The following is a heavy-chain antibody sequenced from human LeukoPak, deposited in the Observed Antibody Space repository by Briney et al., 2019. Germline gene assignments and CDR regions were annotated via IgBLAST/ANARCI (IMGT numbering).Heavy chain of an antibody. J-gene: IGHJ4*02. Sequence: ASVKVSCKASGYTFTSYYMHWVRQAPGQGLEWMGIINPSGGSTSYAQTFQGRVTMTRDMSTSTVYMELSSLRSEDTAVYYCARGGFSSSWYPELDYWGQGTLVTVSS. CDR1: GYTFTSYY. CDR2: INPSGGST. CDR3: ARGGFSSSWYPELDY. D-gene: IGHD6-13*01. V-gene: IGHV1-46*01.